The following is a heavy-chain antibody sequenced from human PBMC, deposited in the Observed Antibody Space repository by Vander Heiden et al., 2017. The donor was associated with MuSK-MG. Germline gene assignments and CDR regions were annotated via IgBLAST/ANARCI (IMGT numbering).Heavy chain of an antibody. CDR2: ISWNSGSI. D-gene: IGHD6-13*01. Sequence: EVQLVESGGGLVQPGRSLRLSCAASGFTFDDYAMHWVRQAPGKGLEWFSGISWNSGSIGYADSVKGRFTSSRDNAKNSLYLQMNSLRAEDTALYYCCCSSSSGSDALDIWGQGTMGTVA. J-gene: IGHJ3*02. CDR1: GFTFDDYA. CDR3: CCSSSSGSDALDI. V-gene: IGHV3-9*01.